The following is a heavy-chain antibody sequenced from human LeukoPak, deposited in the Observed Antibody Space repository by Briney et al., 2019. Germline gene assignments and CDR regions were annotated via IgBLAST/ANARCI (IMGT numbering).Heavy chain of an antibody. CDR1: GGSISTYY. D-gene: IGHD2-8*02. CDR2: IYYSGST. Sequence: SETLSLTCSVSGGSISTYYWSWIRQPPGKGLEWIGSIYYSGSTYYNPSLKSRVTISVDTSKNQFSLKLSSVTAADTAVYYCARQGRICTGGVCYFVDYYYYMDVWGKGTTVTVSS. J-gene: IGHJ6*03. CDR3: ARQGRICTGGVCYFVDYYYYMDV. V-gene: IGHV4-59*05.